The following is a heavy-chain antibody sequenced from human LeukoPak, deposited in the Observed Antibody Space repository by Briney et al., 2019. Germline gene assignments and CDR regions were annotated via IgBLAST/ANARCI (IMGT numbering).Heavy chain of an antibody. CDR3: AKFGFWSGYYPDYMDV. Sequence: PGGSLRLSCAASGFTFSSYAMNWVRQAPGKGLEWVSAISGSGGSTYYADSVKGRFTISRDNSENTLYLQMNSLRAEDTAVYYCAKFGFWSGYYPDYMDVWGKGTTVTVSS. CDR2: ISGSGGST. V-gene: IGHV3-23*01. D-gene: IGHD3-3*01. CDR1: GFTFSSYA. J-gene: IGHJ6*03.